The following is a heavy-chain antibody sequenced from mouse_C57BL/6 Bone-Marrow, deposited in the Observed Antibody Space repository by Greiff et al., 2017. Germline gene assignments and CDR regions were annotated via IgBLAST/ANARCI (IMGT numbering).Heavy chain of an antibody. Sequence: QVQLQQSGPGLVQPSQSLSITSTVSVFSLTSYGVHWVRQSPGKGLEWLGVIWSGGSTDYNAAFISRLSISKDISMSQVIFKMNSLQVDDTAIYYRPSGNSAYPFAYWGFGALVTVSA. CDR2: IWSGGST. D-gene: IGHD6-1*01. V-gene: IGHV2-2*01. CDR3: PSGNSAYPFAY. CDR1: VFSLTSYG. J-gene: IGHJ3*01.